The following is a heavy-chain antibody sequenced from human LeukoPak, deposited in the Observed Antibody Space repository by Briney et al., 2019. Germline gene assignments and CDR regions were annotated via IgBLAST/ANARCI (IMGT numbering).Heavy chain of an antibody. D-gene: IGHD1-1*01. CDR2: INPSGSST. V-gene: IGHV1-46*01. CDR1: AYTFTNYY. CDR3: ARPPEKFTTGDAFDI. J-gene: IGHJ3*02. Sequence: ASVKVSCNASAYTFTNYYIHWVRQAPRQRLEWMGIINPSGSSTTYAQKFQGRVTMTRDTSTSTVYMELSSLRSEDTAVYYCARPPEKFTTGDAFDIWGQGKMVTVSS.